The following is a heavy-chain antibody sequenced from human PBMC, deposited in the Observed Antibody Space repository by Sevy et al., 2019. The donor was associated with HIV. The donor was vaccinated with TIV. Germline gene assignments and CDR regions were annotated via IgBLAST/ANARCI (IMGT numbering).Heavy chain of an antibody. CDR1: GFTFSSYA. D-gene: IGHD6-19*01. CDR2: ISYDGSNK. Sequence: GGSLRLSCAASGFTFSSYAMHWVRQAPGKGLEWVAVISYDGSNKYYADSGKGRFTISRDNSKNTLYLQMNSLRAEDTAVYYCARGWLGDAFDIWGQGTMVTVSS. CDR3: ARGWLGDAFDI. V-gene: IGHV3-30-3*01. J-gene: IGHJ3*02.